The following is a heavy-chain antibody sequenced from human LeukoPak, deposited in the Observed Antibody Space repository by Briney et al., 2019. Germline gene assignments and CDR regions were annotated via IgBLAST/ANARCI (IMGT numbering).Heavy chain of an antibody. CDR3: ARGKRAVAGTLGY. CDR1: GATFSSYA. V-gene: IGHV1-69*05. D-gene: IGHD6-19*01. J-gene: IGHJ4*02. CDR2: IIPIFGTA. Sequence: SVKVSCKASGATFSSYAISWVQQAPGQGLEWMGGIIPIFGTANYAQKFQGRVTITTDESTSTAYMELSSLRSEDTAVYYCARGKRAVAGTLGYWGQGTLVTVSS.